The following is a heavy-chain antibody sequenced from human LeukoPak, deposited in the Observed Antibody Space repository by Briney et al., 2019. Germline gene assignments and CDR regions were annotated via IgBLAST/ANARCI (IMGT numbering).Heavy chain of an antibody. CDR3: ARITTDVKDHFEPLLWFGELALDY. CDR1: GYTFTSYA. Sequence: ASVKVSCKASGYTFTSYAMNWVRQAPGQGLEWMGWINTNTGNPTYAQGFTGRFVFSLDTSVSTAYLQISSLKAEDTAVYYCARITTDVKDHFEPLLWFGELALDYWGQGTLVTVSS. D-gene: IGHD3-10*01. CDR2: INTNTGNP. V-gene: IGHV7-4-1*02. J-gene: IGHJ4*02.